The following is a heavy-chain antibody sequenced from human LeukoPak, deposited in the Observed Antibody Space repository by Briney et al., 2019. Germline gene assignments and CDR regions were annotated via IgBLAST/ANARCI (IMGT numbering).Heavy chain of an antibody. CDR3: ARVVVFGGYYYYYYYMDV. CDR2: INHSGST. CDR1: GGSFSGYY. Sequence: KASETLSLTCAVYGGSFSGYYWSWIRQPPGKGLEWIGEINHSGSTNYNPSLKSRVTISVDTSKNQFSLKLSPVTAADTAVYYCARVVVFGGYYYYYYYMDVWGKGTTVTVSS. V-gene: IGHV4-34*01. J-gene: IGHJ6*03. D-gene: IGHD3-16*01.